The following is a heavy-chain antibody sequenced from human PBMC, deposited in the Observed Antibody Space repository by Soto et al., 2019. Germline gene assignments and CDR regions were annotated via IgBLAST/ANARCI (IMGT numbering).Heavy chain of an antibody. J-gene: IGHJ6*03. V-gene: IGHV4-59*08. CDR2: IYYSGST. Sequence: SETLSLTCTVSGGSISSYYLSWIRQPPGKGLEWIGYIYYSGSTNYNPSLKSRVTISVDTSKNQFSLKLSSVTAADTAVYYCARHTFYYYYYYMDVWGKGTTVTVSS. CDR3: ARHTFYYYYYYMDV. CDR1: GGSISSYY.